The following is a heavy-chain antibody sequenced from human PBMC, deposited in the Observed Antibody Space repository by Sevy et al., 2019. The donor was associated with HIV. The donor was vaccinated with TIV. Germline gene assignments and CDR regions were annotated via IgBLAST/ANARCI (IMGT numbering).Heavy chain of an antibody. CDR1: EYNFTNYW. CDR3: ARISSSPRAYYYYFGMDV. J-gene: IGHJ6*02. V-gene: IGHV5-51*01. CDR2: IYPGDSGT. D-gene: IGHD6-6*01. Sequence: GESLKIPCKGSEYNFTNYWIDWVRQMPGKGLEWMGIIYPGDSGTRYSPSFQDQVTISADKSISTAYLQWSSLKASDTAMYYCARISSSPRAYYYYFGMDVWGQGTTVTVSS.